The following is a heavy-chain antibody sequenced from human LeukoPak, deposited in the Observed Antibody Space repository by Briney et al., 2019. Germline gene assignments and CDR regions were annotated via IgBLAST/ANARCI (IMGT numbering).Heavy chain of an antibody. CDR1: GFTFSNAW. V-gene: IGHV3-15*01. Sequence: GGSLRLSCAASGFTFSNAWMSWVRQAPGKGQEWVGRIKSKTDGGTTDYAAPVKGRFTISRDDSKNTLYLQMNSLKTEDTAVYYCTVRIAAAGTGDWGQGTLVTVSS. CDR3: TVRIAAAGTGD. J-gene: IGHJ4*02. D-gene: IGHD6-13*01. CDR2: IKSKTDGGTT.